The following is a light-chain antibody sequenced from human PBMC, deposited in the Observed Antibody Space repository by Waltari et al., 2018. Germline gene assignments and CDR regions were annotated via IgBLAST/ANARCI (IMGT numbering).Light chain of an antibody. V-gene: IGLV2-14*03. Sequence: QSALTQPASVSGSPGQSITISCTGSSSDVGGYNYVSWYQQHPGKAPKLMISDVNKRPSGVSNRFSVSKSDNTASLTISGLQAEDEAHYYCTAFTSSSTIVFGGGTKLTVL. J-gene: IGLJ2*01. CDR1: SSDVGGYNY. CDR3: TAFTSSSTIV. CDR2: DVN.